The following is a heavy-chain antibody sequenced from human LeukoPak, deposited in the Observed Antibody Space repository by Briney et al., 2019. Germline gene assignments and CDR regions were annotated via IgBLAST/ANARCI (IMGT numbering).Heavy chain of an antibody. CDR1: GYTSTSYD. CDR2: MNPNSGNT. D-gene: IGHD5-12*01. CDR3: ARGGEVGVATITDPYYYYYGMDV. Sequence: ASVKVSCKASGYTSTSYDINWVRQATRQGLEWMGWMNPNSGNTGYAQKFQGRVTMTGNTSISTAYMELSSLRSEDTAVYYCARGGEVGVATITDPYYYYYGMDVWGQGTTVTVSS. V-gene: IGHV1-8*01. J-gene: IGHJ6*02.